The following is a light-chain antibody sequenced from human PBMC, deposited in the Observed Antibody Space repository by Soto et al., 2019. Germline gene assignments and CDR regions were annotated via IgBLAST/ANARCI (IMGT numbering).Light chain of an antibody. J-gene: IGKJ4*01. CDR3: QQYGSSPLT. CDR1: QSVSRN. Sequence: EVVLTQSPATLYLSPGERATLSCRASQSVSRNLAWYQQKPGQAPRLLIYGASTRATGIPDRFSGSGSGTDFTLTISRLEPEDFAVYYCQQYGSSPLTFGGGTKVDNK. CDR2: GAS. V-gene: IGKV3-20*01.